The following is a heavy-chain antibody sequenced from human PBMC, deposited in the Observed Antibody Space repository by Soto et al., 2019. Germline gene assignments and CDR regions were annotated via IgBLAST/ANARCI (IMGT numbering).Heavy chain of an antibody. Sequence: EVQLVESGGGLVKPGGSLRLSCAASGFTFSSYSMNWVRQAPGKGLEWVSSISSSSSYIYYADSVKGRFTISRDNAKNSLYLQMNSLSAEDTAVYYCARDQYEQQLGDRDAFDIWGQGTMVTVSS. CDR1: GFTFSSYS. D-gene: IGHD6-13*01. V-gene: IGHV3-21*01. CDR3: ARDQYEQQLGDRDAFDI. CDR2: ISSSSSYI. J-gene: IGHJ3*02.